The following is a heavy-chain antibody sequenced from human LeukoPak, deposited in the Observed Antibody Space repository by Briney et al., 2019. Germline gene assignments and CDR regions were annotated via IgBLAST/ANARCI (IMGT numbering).Heavy chain of an antibody. V-gene: IGHV3-7*03. CDR3: ARLVVPLGNRGWYYEH. J-gene: IGHJ4*02. D-gene: IGHD2-2*01. CDR2: INQGGSEK. Sequence: PGGSLRLSCAASGFTFSNYWMSWVRQGPGEGLEWVANINQGGSEKYYVESVKGRFTISRDNAKNSLDLQMNSLRVEDTATYYCARLVVPLGNRGWYYEHWGQGTLVTVSS. CDR1: GFTFSNYW.